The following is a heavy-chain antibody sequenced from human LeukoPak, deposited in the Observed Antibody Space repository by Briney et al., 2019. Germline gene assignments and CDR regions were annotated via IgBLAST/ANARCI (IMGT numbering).Heavy chain of an antibody. D-gene: IGHD4-17*01. Sequence: PGGSLRLSCAASGFTFSSYGMHWVRRAPGKGLEWVAVIWYDGSNKYYADSVKGRFTISRDNSKNTLYLQMNSLRAEDTAVYYCARDLGYGDYVDYFDYWGQGTLVTVSS. CDR2: IWYDGSNK. V-gene: IGHV3-33*01. J-gene: IGHJ4*02. CDR3: ARDLGYGDYVDYFDY. CDR1: GFTFSSYG.